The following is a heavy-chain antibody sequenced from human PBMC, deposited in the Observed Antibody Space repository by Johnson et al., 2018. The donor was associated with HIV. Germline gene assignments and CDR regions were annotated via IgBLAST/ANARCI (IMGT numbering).Heavy chain of an antibody. CDR1: GFTFSSYA. CDR3: ARESKVPRYNWNDAGFDM. Sequence: QVQLVESGGGVVQPGRSLRLSCAASGFTFSSYAMHWVRQAPGKGLEWVAVMSSDGSKKYYVDAVKGRFIISRDNSKKTLSLKMNSLRVEDTAVYYCARESKVPRYNWNDAGFDMWGQGTMVTVSS. V-gene: IGHV3-30*04. J-gene: IGHJ3*02. D-gene: IGHD1-1*01. CDR2: MSSDGSKK.